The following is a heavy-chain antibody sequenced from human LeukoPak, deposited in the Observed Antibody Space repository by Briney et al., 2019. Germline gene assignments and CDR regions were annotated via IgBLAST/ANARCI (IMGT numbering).Heavy chain of an antibody. D-gene: IGHD4-17*01. Sequence: GGSLRLSCAASGFTFSSYAMSWVRQAPGKGPEWVSAISGSGGSTYYADSVKGRFTISRDNSKNTLYLQMNSLRAEDTAVYYCAKGSTSTVTPTDYWGQGTLVTVSS. J-gene: IGHJ4*02. CDR1: GFTFSSYA. CDR2: ISGSGGST. V-gene: IGHV3-23*01. CDR3: AKGSTSTVTPTDY.